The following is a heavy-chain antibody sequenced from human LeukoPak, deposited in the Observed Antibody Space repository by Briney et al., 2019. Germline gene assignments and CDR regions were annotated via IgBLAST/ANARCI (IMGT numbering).Heavy chain of an antibody. J-gene: IGHJ4*02. V-gene: IGHV3-11*06. D-gene: IGHD5-24*01. CDR2: ISSRSSYT. Sequence: SGGSLRLSCAASGFTFSDYYMSWIRQAPGKGLEWVSYISSRSSYTKYADSVKGRFTISRDNAKNSLHLQMNSLRAEDTAVYYCASSLTPGDGYNSRPFDYWGQGTLVTVSS. CDR3: ASSLTPGDGYNSRPFDY. CDR1: GFTFSDYY.